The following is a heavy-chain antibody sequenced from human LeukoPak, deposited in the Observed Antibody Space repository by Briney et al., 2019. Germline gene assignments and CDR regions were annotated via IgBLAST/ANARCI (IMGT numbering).Heavy chain of an antibody. CDR3: ARGHWWFDP. CDR2: INHSGST. J-gene: IGHJ5*02. Sequence: PSETLSLTCAVYGGSFSGYYWSWIRQPPGKGLEWIGEINHSGSTNYNPSLKSRVTISVDTSKSQFSLKLSSVTAADTAVYYCARGHWWFDPWGQGTLVTVSS. CDR1: GGSFSGYY. V-gene: IGHV4-34*01.